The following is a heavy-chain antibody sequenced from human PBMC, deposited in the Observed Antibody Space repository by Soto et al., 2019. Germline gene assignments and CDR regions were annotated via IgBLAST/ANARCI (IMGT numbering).Heavy chain of an antibody. Sequence: GGSLRLSCAASGFTFSNYAMNWVRQAPGKGLEWVSTISGSGGSPYYADSVKGRFTISRDNSKNTLYLQMNSLRAGDSAIYYCAIEGTSGLYYFDYWGQGTLVTVSS. J-gene: IGHJ4*02. CDR3: AIEGTSGLYYFDY. V-gene: IGHV3-23*01. CDR1: GFTFSNYA. D-gene: IGHD6-19*01. CDR2: ISGSGGSP.